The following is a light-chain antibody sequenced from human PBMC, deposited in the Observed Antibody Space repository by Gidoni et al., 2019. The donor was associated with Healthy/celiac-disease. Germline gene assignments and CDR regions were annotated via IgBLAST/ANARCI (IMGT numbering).Light chain of an antibody. CDR3: GTWDSSLSAGYV. V-gene: IGLV1-51*01. CDR2: DNN. Sequence: QPVLTQPPSVSAAPGQTVTLSCSGSSPNIGNNYVSWYQQLPGTAPKLLIYDNNKRPSGIPDRFSGSKSGTSATLGITGLQTGDEADYYCGTWDSSLSAGYVFGTGTKVTVL. CDR1: SPNIGNNY. J-gene: IGLJ1*01.